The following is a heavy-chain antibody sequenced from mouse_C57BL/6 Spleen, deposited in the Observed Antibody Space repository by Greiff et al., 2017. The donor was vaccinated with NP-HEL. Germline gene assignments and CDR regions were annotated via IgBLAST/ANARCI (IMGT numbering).Heavy chain of an antibody. J-gene: IGHJ3*01. V-gene: IGHV1-22*01. D-gene: IGHD2-4*01. CDR2: INPNNGGT. Sequence: VQLQQSGPELVKPGASVKMSCKASGYTFTDYNMHWVKQSHGKSLEWIGYINPNNGGTSYNQKFKGKATLTVNKSSSTAYMELRSLTSEDSAVYYCARGDDYDVTWFAYWGQGTLVTVSA. CDR3: ARGDDYDVTWFAY. CDR1: GYTFTDYN.